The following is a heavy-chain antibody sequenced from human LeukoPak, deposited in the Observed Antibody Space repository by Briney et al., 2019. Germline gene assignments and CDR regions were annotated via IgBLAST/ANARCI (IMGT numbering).Heavy chain of an antibody. J-gene: IGHJ4*02. Sequence: GGSLRLSCAASGFTVSSNEMSWVRQAPGKGLEWVSSISGGSTYYADSRKGRFTISRDNSKNTLHLQMNSLRAEDTAVYYCKKQLWFGEAHFDYWGQGTLVTVSS. CDR2: ISGGST. D-gene: IGHD3-10*01. CDR3: KKQLWFGEAHFDY. V-gene: IGHV3-38-3*01. CDR1: GFTVSSNE.